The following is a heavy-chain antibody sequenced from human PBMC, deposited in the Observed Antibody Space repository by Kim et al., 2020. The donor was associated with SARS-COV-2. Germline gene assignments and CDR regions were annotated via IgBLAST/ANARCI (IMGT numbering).Heavy chain of an antibody. V-gene: IGHV1-2*02. CDR2: INPNSGGT. Sequence: ASVKVSCKASGYTFTGYYMHWVRQAPGQGLEWMGWINPNSGGTNYAQKFQGRVTMTRDTSISTAYMELSRLRSDDTAVYYCARDRVGSYSSGWRYYYYYGMDVWGQGTTVTVSS. D-gene: IGHD6-19*01. J-gene: IGHJ6*02. CDR3: ARDRVGSYSSGWRYYYYYGMDV. CDR1: GYTFTGYY.